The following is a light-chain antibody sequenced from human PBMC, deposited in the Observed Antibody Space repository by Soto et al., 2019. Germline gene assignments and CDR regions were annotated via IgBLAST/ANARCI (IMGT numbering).Light chain of an antibody. CDR2: NNN. V-gene: IGLV1-44*01. Sequence: QSLLTQPPSTSGAPRQRVTLSFSGSGSNIGSNFVSWYQQLPRAAPKLLMYNNNQRPSGVPDRFSGSKSGTSASLAVSGLQSEDEADYYCAAWDNSLNGVVFGGGTKVTV. CDR1: GSNIGSNF. J-gene: IGLJ2*01. CDR3: AAWDNSLNGVV.